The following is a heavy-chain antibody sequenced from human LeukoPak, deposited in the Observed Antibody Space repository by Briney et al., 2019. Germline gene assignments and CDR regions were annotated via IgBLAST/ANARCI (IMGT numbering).Heavy chain of an antibody. J-gene: IGHJ4*02. D-gene: IGHD6-13*01. CDR3: ARGPPGYSSSWCEDY. CDR1: GGSFSGYY. CDR2: INHSGST. Sequence: SETLSLTCAVYGGSFSGYYWSWIRQPPGKGLEWIGEINHSGSTNYNPSLKSRVTISVDTSKNQFSLKLSSVTAADTAVYYCARGPPGYSSSWCEDYWGQGTLVTVSS. V-gene: IGHV4-34*01.